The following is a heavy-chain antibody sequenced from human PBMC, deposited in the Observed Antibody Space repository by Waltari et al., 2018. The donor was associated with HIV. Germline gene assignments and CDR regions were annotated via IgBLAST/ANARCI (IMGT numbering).Heavy chain of an antibody. CDR2: IYTSGST. D-gene: IGHD3-22*01. V-gene: IGHV4-61*02. Sequence: QVQLQESGPGLVKPSQTLSLTCTVSGGSISSGSYYWSWIRPPAGKGLEWIGRIYTSGSTNYNPSLKSRVTISVDTSKNQFSLKLSSVTAADTAMYYCARDRNYYYDSSGYFFNAFDIWGQGTMVTVSS. CDR1: GGSISSGSYY. CDR3: ARDRNYYYDSSGYFFNAFDI. J-gene: IGHJ3*02.